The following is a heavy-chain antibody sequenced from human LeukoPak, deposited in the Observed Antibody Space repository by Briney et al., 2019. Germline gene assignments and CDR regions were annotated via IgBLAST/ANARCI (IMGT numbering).Heavy chain of an antibody. Sequence: SVKVSRKASGGTFSSYAISWVRRAPGQGLEWMGGIIPIFGTANYAQKFQGRVTITADESTSTAYMELSSLRSEDTAVYYCVWGSYNYYYYGMDVWGKGTTVTVSS. J-gene: IGHJ6*04. CDR2: IIPIFGTA. V-gene: IGHV1-69*01. D-gene: IGHD3-16*01. CDR1: GGTFSSYA. CDR3: VWGSYNYYYYGMDV.